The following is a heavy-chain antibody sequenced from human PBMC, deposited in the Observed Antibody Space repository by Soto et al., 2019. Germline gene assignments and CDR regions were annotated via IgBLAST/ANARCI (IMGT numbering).Heavy chain of an antibody. V-gene: IGHV1-3*05. Sequence: QVQLVQSGAEEKKPGASVKVSCKASGYTFTSYAMHWVRQAPGQRLEWMGWINAGNGNTKYSQKFQGRVTITRDTSASTACMELSSLRSEDTAVYYCARVGGWYVPDYWGQGTLVTVSS. J-gene: IGHJ4*02. CDR1: GYTFTSYA. D-gene: IGHD6-19*01. CDR3: ARVGGWYVPDY. CDR2: INAGNGNT.